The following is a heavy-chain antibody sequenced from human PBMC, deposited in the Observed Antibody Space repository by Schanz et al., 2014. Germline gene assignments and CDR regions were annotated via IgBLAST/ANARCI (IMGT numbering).Heavy chain of an antibody. V-gene: IGHV3-23*01. CDR2: ISASGGDT. CDR3: AKVRYSSGWRGDYFDA. D-gene: IGHD3-9*01. J-gene: IGHJ4*02. CDR1: GFTFSSYS. Sequence: EVQLLESGGGLVQPGGSLRLSCAASGFTFSSYSMNWVRQAPGKGLEWVSAISASGGDTYYADSVKGRFTISRDNSKNTLYLQMNSLRAEDTAVYYCAKVRYSSGWRGDYFDAWGQGTLVTGAS.